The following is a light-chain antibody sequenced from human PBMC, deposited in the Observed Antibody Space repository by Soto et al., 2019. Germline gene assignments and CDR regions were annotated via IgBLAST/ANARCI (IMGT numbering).Light chain of an antibody. J-gene: IGKJ2*01. CDR1: QSVSSN. Sequence: EIVMTQSPATLSVSPGERATISCRASQSVSSNLAWYQQKPGQAPRLLIYGASTRATGIPARFSGSGSGTEFTLTISSLQSEDFAVYYCQQYGSSPPYTFGQGTKLEIK. CDR2: GAS. V-gene: IGKV3-15*01. CDR3: QQYGSSPPYT.